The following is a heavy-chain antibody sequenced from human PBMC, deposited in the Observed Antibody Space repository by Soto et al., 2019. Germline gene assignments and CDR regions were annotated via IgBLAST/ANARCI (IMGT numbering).Heavy chain of an antibody. Sequence: PGESLKISCQVSGYTFTIYWICCLLQMPGKGLEWMGIIYPSDSDTRYSPSFQGQVTISADQSINTAYLQWDSLKASDTAIYYCARPANTVADHFDLWGQGTPVTVS. V-gene: IGHV5-51*01. CDR1: GYTFTIYW. CDR2: IYPSDSDT. CDR3: ARPANTVADHFDL. J-gene: IGHJ4*02. D-gene: IGHD4-17*01.